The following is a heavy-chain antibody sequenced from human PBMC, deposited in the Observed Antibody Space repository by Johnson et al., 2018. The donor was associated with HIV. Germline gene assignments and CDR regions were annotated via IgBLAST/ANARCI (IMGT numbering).Heavy chain of an antibody. D-gene: IGHD6-19*01. CDR1: GFTFSDAW. Sequence: VQLVESGGGLVKSGGSLRLSCAASGFTFSDAWMSWVRHAPGKGLEWIARTRDKANSYSTEYAASVQGRFIISRDGLKDSLYLQMNSLKSEDTAVYFCARRAYTSGWYAAFDLWGQGTMVTVSS. V-gene: IGHV3-72*01. CDR3: ARRAYTSGWYAAFDL. J-gene: IGHJ3*01. CDR2: TRDKANSYST.